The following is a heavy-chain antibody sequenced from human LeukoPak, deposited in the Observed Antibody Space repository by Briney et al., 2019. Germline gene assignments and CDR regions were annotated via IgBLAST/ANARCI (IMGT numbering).Heavy chain of an antibody. J-gene: IGHJ4*02. Sequence: PGGSLRLSCAAAGFTFRSHWMSWIRQAPGKGLEWVANTNQDGSDKQHVDSVKDRFTISRDNAKNSLYLQMDSRKAGDTGLYYCARDHVVDGLVFDYWGQGALVTVSS. CDR2: TNQDGSDK. D-gene: IGHD2-15*01. V-gene: IGHV3-7*01. CDR3: ARDHVVDGLVFDY. CDR1: GFTFRSHW.